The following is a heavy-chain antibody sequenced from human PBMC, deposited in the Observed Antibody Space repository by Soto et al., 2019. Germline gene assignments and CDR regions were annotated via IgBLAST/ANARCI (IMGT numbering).Heavy chain of an antibody. V-gene: IGHV4-34*01. J-gene: IGHJ4*02. CDR1: GGSFSGYY. CDR2: INHSGST. D-gene: IGHD2-2*01. Sequence: SETLSLTCAVYGGSFSGYYWSWIRQPPGKGLEWIGEINHSGSTNYNPSLKSRVTISVDTSKNQFSLKLSSVTAADTAVYYCARGVDCSSTSCYARGGSSSFDYWGQGTLVTVSS. CDR3: ARGVDCSSTSCYARGGSSSFDY.